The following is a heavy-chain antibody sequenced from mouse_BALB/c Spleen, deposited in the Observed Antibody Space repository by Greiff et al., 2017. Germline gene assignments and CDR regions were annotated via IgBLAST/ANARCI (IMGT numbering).Heavy chain of an antibody. CDR1: GFTFTDYY. D-gene: IGHD2-4*01. Sequence: EVKLMESGGGLVQPGGSLRLSCATSGFTFTDYYMSWVRQPPGKALEWLGFIRNKANGSTTEYSASVKGRFTISRDNSQRILYLQMHTLRAKDSATYYCARDPSLYYEGALDYWGQGTSVTVSS. CDR3: ARDPSLYYEGALDY. V-gene: IGHV7-3*02. CDR2: IRNKANGSTT. J-gene: IGHJ4*01.